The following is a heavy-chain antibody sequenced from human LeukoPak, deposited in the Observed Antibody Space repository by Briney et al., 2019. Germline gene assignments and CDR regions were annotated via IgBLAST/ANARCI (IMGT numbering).Heavy chain of an antibody. CDR1: GGSTSGSSYY. J-gene: IGHJ4*02. D-gene: IGHD3-3*01. V-gene: IGHV4-39*01. Sequence: SETLSLTCTVSGGSTSGSSYYWGWIRQPPGKGLEWIGSIYYSGSTYYNPSLKSRVTISVDTSKNQFSLKLSSVTAADTAVYYCARGPRGFWSGYYNFDYWGQGTLVTVSS. CDR2: IYYSGST. CDR3: ARGPRGFWSGYYNFDY.